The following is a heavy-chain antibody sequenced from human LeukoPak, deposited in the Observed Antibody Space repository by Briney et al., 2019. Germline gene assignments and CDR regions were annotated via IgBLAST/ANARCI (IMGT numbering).Heavy chain of an antibody. Sequence: GASLRISCEGSGSSFTSYWISWVRQLPGKGLEXMGXIDPSDSYTNYSPSFQGHVTISAAKSISTAYLQWSSLKASDTAMYYCARQDSSSWYKRPFDYWGQGTLVTVSS. CDR3: ARQDSSSWYKRPFDY. V-gene: IGHV5-10-1*01. CDR1: GSSFTSYW. J-gene: IGHJ4*02. CDR2: IDPSDSYT. D-gene: IGHD6-13*01.